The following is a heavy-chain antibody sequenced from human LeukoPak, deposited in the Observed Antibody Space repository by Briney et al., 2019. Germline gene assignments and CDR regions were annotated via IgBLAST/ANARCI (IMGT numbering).Heavy chain of an antibody. V-gene: IGHV4-38-2*02. CDR3: ARGYSYGGHFDY. Sequence: SETLSLTCTVSGYSISSGYYWGWIRQPPGKGLEWIGSIYHSGSTYYNPSLKSRVTISVDTSKNQFSLKLSSVTAADTAVYYCARGYSYGGHFDYWGQGTPVTVSS. CDR2: IYHSGST. J-gene: IGHJ4*02. CDR1: GYSISSGYY. D-gene: IGHD5-18*01.